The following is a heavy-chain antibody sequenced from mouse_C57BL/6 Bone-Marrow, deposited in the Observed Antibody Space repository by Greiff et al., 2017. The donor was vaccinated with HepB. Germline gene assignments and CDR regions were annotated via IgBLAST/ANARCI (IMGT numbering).Heavy chain of an antibody. V-gene: IGHV5-9-1*02. CDR1: GFTFSSYA. D-gene: IGHD1-1*01. CDR2: ISSGGDYI. CDR3: TRYYGSPYYYAMDY. J-gene: IGHJ4*01. Sequence: EVQRVESGEGLVKPGGSLKLSCAASGFTFSSYAMSWVRQTPEKRLEWVAYISSGGDYIYYADTVKGRFTISRDNARNTLYLQMSSLKSEDTAMYYCTRYYGSPYYYAMDYWGQGTSVTVSS.